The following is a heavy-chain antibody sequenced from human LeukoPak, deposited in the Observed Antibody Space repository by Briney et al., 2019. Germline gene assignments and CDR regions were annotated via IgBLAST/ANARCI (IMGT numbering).Heavy chain of an antibody. CDR3: AREKRWLQWYYFDY. CDR1: GFTFSSYS. D-gene: IGHD5-24*01. Sequence: GGSLRLSCAASGFTFSSYSMNWVRQAPGKGLEWVSYISSSSSTIYYADSVKGRFTISRDNAKNSLYLQMNSLRAEDTAVYYCAREKRWLQWYYFDYWGQGTLATVSS. J-gene: IGHJ4*02. CDR2: ISSSSSTI. V-gene: IGHV3-48*04.